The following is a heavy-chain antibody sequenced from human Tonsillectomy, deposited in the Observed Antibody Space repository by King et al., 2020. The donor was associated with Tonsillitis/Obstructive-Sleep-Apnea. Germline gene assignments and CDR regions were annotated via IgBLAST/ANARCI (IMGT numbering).Heavy chain of an antibody. CDR3: ATGDYDYWSVYYPYTGY. CDR1: GFRFSSAW. D-gene: IGHD3-3*01. CDR2: IKSKPDGGTT. J-gene: IGHJ4*02. Sequence: VQLVESGGGLVKPGGSLRLSCAASGFRFSSAWMNWVRQAPGKGLEWVGRIKSKPDGGTTDYAAAVTGRFTISRDDSKDTMYLQMNSLKTEDTAVYFGATGDYDYWSVYYPYTGYWGQGTLVTVSS. V-gene: IGHV3-15*07.